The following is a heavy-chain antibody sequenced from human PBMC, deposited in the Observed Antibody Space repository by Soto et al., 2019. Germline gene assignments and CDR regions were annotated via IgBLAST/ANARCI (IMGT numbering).Heavy chain of an antibody. Sequence: ASVKVSCKASGYTFTSYAMHWVRQAPGQRLEWMGWINAGNGNTKYSQKFQGRVTITRDTSASTAYMELSSLRSDDTAVYYCAKLYCSGGSCYGWFDTWGQGTLVTVSS. V-gene: IGHV1-3*01. CDR2: INAGNGNT. CDR1: GYTFTSYA. CDR3: AKLYCSGGSCYGWFDT. J-gene: IGHJ5*02. D-gene: IGHD2-15*01.